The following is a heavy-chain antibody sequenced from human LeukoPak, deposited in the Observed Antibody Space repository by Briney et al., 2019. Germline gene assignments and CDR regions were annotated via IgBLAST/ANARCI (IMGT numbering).Heavy chain of an antibody. CDR1: GLTFSSYW. Sequence: GGSLRLSCAASGLTFSSYWMSWVRQATGKGLEWVANIKQDGSEKYFVDSVKGRFTISRDNAKNSLYLQMNSLRAEDTAVYYCAREIADDYYYYYMDVWGKGTTVTVSS. V-gene: IGHV3-7*01. D-gene: IGHD2-21*01. J-gene: IGHJ6*03. CDR2: IKQDGSEK. CDR3: AREIADDYYYYYMDV.